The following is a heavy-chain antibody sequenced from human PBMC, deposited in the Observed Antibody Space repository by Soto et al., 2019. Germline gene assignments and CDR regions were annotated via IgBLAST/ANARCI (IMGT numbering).Heavy chain of an antibody. CDR3: ARLTYGSGSYFDY. CDR2: IYYSGTT. J-gene: IGHJ4*02. D-gene: IGHD3-10*01. CDR1: GASINSGAYY. Sequence: PSETLSLTCRVSGASINSGAYYWSWIRQHPGKGLEWVGYIYYSGTTSYSPSLKSRVTISVDTSKNQFSLKLSSVTAADTAVYYCARLTYGSGSYFDYWGQGTLVTVSS. V-gene: IGHV4-61*08.